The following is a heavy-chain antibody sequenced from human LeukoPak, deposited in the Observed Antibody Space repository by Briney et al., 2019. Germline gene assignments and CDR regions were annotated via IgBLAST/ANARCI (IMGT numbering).Heavy chain of an antibody. CDR2: IYYSGST. J-gene: IGHJ4*02. CDR1: GGSISSSSYY. D-gene: IGHD4-23*01. V-gene: IGHV4-39*07. Sequence: SETLSLTCTVSGGSISSSSYYWGWIRQPPGKGLEWIGSIYYSGSTYYNPSLKSRVTISVDTSKNQFSLKPSSVTAADTAVYYCARGPVVTPHIFDYWGQGTLVTVSS. CDR3: ARGPVVTPHIFDY.